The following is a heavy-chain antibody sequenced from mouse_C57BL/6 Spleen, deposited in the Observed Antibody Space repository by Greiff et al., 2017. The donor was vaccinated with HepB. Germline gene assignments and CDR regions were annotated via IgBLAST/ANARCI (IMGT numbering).Heavy chain of an antibody. V-gene: IGHV1-53*01. J-gene: IGHJ1*03. CDR2: INPSNGGT. Sequence: QVQLQQPGTELVKPGASVKLSCKASGYTFTSYWMHWVKQRPGQGLEWIGNINPSNGGTNYNEKFKSKATLTVDKSSSTAYMQLSSLTSEDSAVYYCARCPLYYYGSSFYWYFDVWGTGTTVTVSS. CDR1: GYTFTSYW. D-gene: IGHD1-1*01. CDR3: ARCPLYYYGSSFYWYFDV.